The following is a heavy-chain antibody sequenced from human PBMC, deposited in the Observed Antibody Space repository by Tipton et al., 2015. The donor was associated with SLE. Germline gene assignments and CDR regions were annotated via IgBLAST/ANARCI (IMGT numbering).Heavy chain of an antibody. V-gene: IGHV3-11*04. J-gene: IGHJ4*02. CDR3: AREPQRGYFDY. Sequence: SLRLSCAASGFTFSDYYMSWIRQAPGKGLEWVSYISSSGSTKDYADSVKGRFTISRDNAKNSLYLQMNRLRAEDTAVYYCAREPQRGYFDYWGQGSLVTVSS. CDR1: GFTFSDYY. D-gene: IGHD3-10*01. CDR2: ISSSGSTK.